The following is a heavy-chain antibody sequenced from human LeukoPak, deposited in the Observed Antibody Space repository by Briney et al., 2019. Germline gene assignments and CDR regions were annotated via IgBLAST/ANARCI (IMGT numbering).Heavy chain of an antibody. D-gene: IGHD4-23*01. CDR1: GGSISSYY. CDR2: IYYSGST. J-gene: IGHJ5*02. V-gene: IGHV4-59*08. Sequence: SETLSLICTVSGGSISSYYWSWIRQPPGKGLEWIGYIYYSGSTNYNPSLKSRVTISVDTSKNQFSLKLSSVTAADTAVYYCAIPFLRGTVVNNWFDPWGQGTLVPVSS. CDR3: AIPFLRGTVVNNWFDP.